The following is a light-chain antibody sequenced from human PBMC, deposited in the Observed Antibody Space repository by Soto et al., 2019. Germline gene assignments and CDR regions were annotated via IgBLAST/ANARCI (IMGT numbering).Light chain of an antibody. J-gene: IGKJ4*01. CDR2: GAS. CDR3: HQYDSSPLT. CDR1: QSVSSSY. Sequence: EIVLTQSPGTLSLSPGERATLSCRASQSVSSSYLAWYQQKPGQDPRLLIYGASSSATGIRDRFSGSGSGTDFTLTISRLEPEDFAVYYCHQYDSSPLTFGGGNKVEIK. V-gene: IGKV3-20*01.